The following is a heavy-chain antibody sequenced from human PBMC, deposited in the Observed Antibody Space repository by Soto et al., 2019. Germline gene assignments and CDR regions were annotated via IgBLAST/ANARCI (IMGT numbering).Heavy chain of an antibody. V-gene: IGHV3-23*01. D-gene: IGHD3-3*01. J-gene: IGHJ4*02. CDR3: NPDFWSGYPFDY. Sequence: EVQLLESGGGLVQPGGSLRRSWAASGFTFSSYAMSWVRQAPGKGLEWVSAISGSGGSTYYADSVKGRFTISRDNSKNTLYLQMNSLRAEDTAVYYCNPDFWSGYPFDYWGQGTLVTVSS. CDR1: GFTFSSYA. CDR2: ISGSGGST.